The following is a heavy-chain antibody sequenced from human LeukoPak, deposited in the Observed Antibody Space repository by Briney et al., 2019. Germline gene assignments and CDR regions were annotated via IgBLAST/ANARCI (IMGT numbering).Heavy chain of an antibody. D-gene: IGHD3-16*01. CDR3: AKDRPNWAIDG. J-gene: IGHJ4*02. CDR1: GFTFSSYW. CDR2: IDSDGSGT. Sequence: PGGSLRLSCAASGFTFSSYWMHWVRQVPGKGLVWVSHIDSDGSGTTYADSVKGRFTISRDDARKSLYLQMNSLRAEDTALYYCAKDRPNWAIDGWGQGTQVTVSS. V-gene: IGHV3-74*01.